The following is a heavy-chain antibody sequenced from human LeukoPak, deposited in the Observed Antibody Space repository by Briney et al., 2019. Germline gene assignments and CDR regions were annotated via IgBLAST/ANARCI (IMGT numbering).Heavy chain of an antibody. J-gene: IGHJ4*02. CDR1: GGSISSSSYY. D-gene: IGHD5-18*01. Sequence: PSETLSLTCTVSGGSISSSSYYWGWIRQPPGKGLEWIASIYYSGSTYYNPSLKSRVTISVDTSKNQFSLKLSSVTAADTAVYYCARDKLVGYSYGYSGVFDYWGQGTLVTVSS. CDR2: IYYSGST. CDR3: ARDKLVGYSYGYSGVFDY. V-gene: IGHV4-39*02.